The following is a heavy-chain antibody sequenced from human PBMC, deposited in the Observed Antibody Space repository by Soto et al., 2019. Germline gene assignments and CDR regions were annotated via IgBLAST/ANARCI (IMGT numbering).Heavy chain of an antibody. Sequence: QVQLQQSGPGLLQPSQTLSLTCAISGDGVSSNGVAWNWIRQSPSRGLEWLGRTYYRSKWSNDYALSVRSRITINPDTYKNHFSLQLNSVTPEDTAVYYCARGKYSSFDIWGQGTTVTVSS. D-gene: IGHD6-13*01. CDR3: ARGKYSSFDI. CDR2: TYYRSKWSN. CDR1: GDGVSSNGVA. V-gene: IGHV6-1*01. J-gene: IGHJ3*02.